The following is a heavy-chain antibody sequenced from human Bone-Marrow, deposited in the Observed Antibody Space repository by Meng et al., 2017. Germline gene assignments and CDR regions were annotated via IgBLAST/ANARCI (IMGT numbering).Heavy chain of an antibody. CDR1: GFAFSSYT. D-gene: IGHD1-1*01. CDR3: AKGGTSREINY. V-gene: IGHV3-23*04. J-gene: IGHJ4*02. CDR2: ISGSGGTT. Sequence: EVQVVESGGGWVQPGGSLRLSCAASGFAFSSYTVNWVRQAPGKGLEWVSSISGSGGTTYYADSVKGRFTISRDNSKNTLYLQMNSLRVEDTAVYYCAKGGTSREINYWGQGTLVTVSS.